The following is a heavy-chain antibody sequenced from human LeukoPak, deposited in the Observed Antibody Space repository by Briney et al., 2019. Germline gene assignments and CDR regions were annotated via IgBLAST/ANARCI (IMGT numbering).Heavy chain of an antibody. J-gene: IGHJ4*02. CDR2: IYYSGST. V-gene: IGHV4-39*01. Sequence: SETLSLTCTVSGGSISSSRYYWGWIRQPPGKGLEWIGSIYYSGSTYYNPSLKSRVTISVDTSKNQFSLKQSSRTAANTAVYYCATTYHKTTGYFDYWGQGTLVTVSS. CDR3: ATTYHKTTGYFDY. CDR1: GGSISSSRYY. D-gene: IGHD1-1*01.